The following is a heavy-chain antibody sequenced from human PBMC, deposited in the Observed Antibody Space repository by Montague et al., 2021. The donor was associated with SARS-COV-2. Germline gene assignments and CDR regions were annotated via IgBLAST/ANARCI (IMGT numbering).Heavy chain of an antibody. CDR3: ARDVRYYDFWSGRAQTSPDY. V-gene: IGHV4-38-2*02. CDR1: GYSISSGYY. CDR2: IYHSGST. D-gene: IGHD3-3*01. Sequence: SETLSLTCTVSGYSISSGYYWGWIRQPPGKGLEWIGSIYHSGSTYYNPSLKSRVTISVDTSKNQFSLKLSSVTAADTAVYYCARDVRYYDFWSGRAQTSPDYWGQGTRGTVSA. J-gene: IGHJ4*02.